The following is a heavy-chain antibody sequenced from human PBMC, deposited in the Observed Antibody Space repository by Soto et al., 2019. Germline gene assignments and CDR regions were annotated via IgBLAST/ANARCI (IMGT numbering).Heavy chain of an antibody. V-gene: IGHV4-30-4*01. J-gene: IGHJ1*01. CDR1: GGSISSDDCY. CDR3: ARDLDGLHDDTSGPFPRPG. D-gene: IGHD3-22*01. Sequence: SETLSLTCTVSGGSISSDDCYWSWIRQAPGRGLEWIGYIHSSGSIYYNPSLKSRATMSIDTAGNQFSLKVSSVTVADTAVYYCARDLDGLHDDTSGPFPRPGWGQGTLVTVSS. CDR2: IHSSGSI.